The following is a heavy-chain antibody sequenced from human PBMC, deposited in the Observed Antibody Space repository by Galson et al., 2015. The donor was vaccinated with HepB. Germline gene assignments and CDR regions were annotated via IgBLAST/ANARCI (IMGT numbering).Heavy chain of an antibody. D-gene: IGHD2-2*01. CDR2: ISYDGSNK. J-gene: IGHJ4*02. V-gene: IGHV3-30*04. CDR1: GFTFSSYA. Sequence: SLRLSCAASGFTFSSYAMHWVRQAPGKGLEWVAVISYDGSNKYYADSVKGRFTISRDNSKNTLYLQMNSLRDEDTAVYYCAREIPRGYCSSNSCGPFDYWGQGTLVTVSS. CDR3: AREIPRGYCSSNSCGPFDY.